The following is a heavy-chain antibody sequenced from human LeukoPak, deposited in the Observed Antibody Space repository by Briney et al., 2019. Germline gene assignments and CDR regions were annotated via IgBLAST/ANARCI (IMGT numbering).Heavy chain of an antibody. CDR3: APLEIATRGEAFDI. D-gene: IGHD5-24*01. Sequence: AAVKVSRQPSGYTFTSYGYSWVRLAPAEGLEWMGWISAYKGNTNYAQKLQARVTMTTDTSTSTAYMEVRSLRSDDTGVYYCAPLEIATRGEAFDIWGQGTMVSVSS. CDR2: ISAYKGNT. V-gene: IGHV1-18*01. J-gene: IGHJ3*02. CDR1: GYTFTSYG.